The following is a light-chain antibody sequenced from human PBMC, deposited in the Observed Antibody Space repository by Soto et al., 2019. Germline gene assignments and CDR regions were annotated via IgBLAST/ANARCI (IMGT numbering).Light chain of an antibody. CDR3: SSYARSNTLL. CDR2: DVT. CDR1: SSDVGGYNF. Sequence: QSVLTQPASVSGSPGQSITISCTGTSSDVGGYNFVSWYQQYPGKAPKLMIYDVTNRPSGVSNRFSGSKSGNTASLTISGLQAEDEADYYRSSYARSNTLLFGGGTQLTVL. J-gene: IGLJ2*01. V-gene: IGLV2-14*03.